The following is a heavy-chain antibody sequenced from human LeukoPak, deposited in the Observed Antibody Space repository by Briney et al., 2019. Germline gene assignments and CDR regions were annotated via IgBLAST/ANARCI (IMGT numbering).Heavy chain of an antibody. Sequence: GASVKVSCKASGYTFTGYYMHWVRQAPGQGLEWMGWINPNSGGTNYAQKFQGRVTMTRDTSISTAYMELSRLRSDDTAVYYCARDQRSITMVRGVLPYWSQGTLVTVSS. CDR3: ARDQRSITMVRGVLPY. J-gene: IGHJ4*02. CDR2: INPNSGGT. V-gene: IGHV1-2*02. D-gene: IGHD3-10*01. CDR1: GYTFTGYY.